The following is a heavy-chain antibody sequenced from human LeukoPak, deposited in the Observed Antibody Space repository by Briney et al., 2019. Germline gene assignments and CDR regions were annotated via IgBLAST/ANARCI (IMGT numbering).Heavy chain of an antibody. Sequence: SETLSLTCTVSGGSISSGDYYWSWIRQPPGKGLEWIGYIYYSGSTNYNPSLKSRVTISVDTSKNQFPLKLSSVTAADTAVYYCARASGEDIVVVVAATGYFDYWGQGTLVTVSS. J-gene: IGHJ4*02. D-gene: IGHD2-15*01. CDR1: GGSISSGDYY. CDR2: IYYSGST. CDR3: ARASGEDIVVVVAATGYFDY. V-gene: IGHV4-61*08.